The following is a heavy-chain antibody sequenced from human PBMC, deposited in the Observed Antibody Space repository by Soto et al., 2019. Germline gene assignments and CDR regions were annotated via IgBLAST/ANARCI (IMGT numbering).Heavy chain of an antibody. V-gene: IGHV3-33*01. J-gene: IGHJ4*02. CDR3: AREKMDYCTNGVCYTRTYYFDY. CDR1: GFTFSSYG. D-gene: IGHD2-8*01. Sequence: GGSLRLSCAASGFTFSSYGMHWVRQAPGKGLEWVAVIWYDGSNKYYADSVKGRFTISRDNSKNTLYLQMNSLRAEDTAVYYCAREKMDYCTNGVCYTRTYYFDYWGQGTLVTVSS. CDR2: IWYDGSNK.